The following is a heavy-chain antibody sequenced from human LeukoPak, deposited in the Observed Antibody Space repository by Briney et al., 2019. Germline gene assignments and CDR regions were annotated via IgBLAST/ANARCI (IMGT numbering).Heavy chain of an antibody. D-gene: IGHD5-18*01. CDR3: ARQYNYGYFYFDY. CDR1: EFTVSSNY. CDR2: IYSGGST. Sequence: GGSLRLSCAASEFTVSSNYMSWVRQAPGKGLEWVSVIYSGGSTYYADSVKGRFTISRDNSKNTLCLQMNSLRAEDTAVYYCARQYNYGYFYFDYWGQGTLVTVSS. V-gene: IGHV3-66*04. J-gene: IGHJ4*02.